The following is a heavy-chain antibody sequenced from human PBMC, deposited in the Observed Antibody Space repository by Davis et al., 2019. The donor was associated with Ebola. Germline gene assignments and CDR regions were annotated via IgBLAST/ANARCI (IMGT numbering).Heavy chain of an antibody. Sequence: ASVKVSCKASGLTFPGQFIQWVRQAPGRGLEWMAWIQANEGNTKNAQKFQGRVTMTRDTSISTAYMGMSRLRSDDTAVYYCARGGERFTVTPAEYWGQGTLVTVSS. CDR1: GLTFPGQF. J-gene: IGHJ4*02. D-gene: IGHD4-17*01. CDR3: ARGGERFTVTPAEY. CDR2: IQANEGNT. V-gene: IGHV1-2*02.